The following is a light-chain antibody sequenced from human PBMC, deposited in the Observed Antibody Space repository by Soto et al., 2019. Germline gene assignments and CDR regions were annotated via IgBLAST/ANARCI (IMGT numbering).Light chain of an antibody. J-gene: IGLJ1*01. CDR1: SSDVGGYNY. CDR2: EVS. V-gene: IGLV2-8*01. Sequence: QSVLTQPPSASGSPGQSVTISCTGTSSDVGGYNYVSWYQQHPGKAPKLMISEVSKRPSGVPDRFSGSKSGNTASLTVSGLQDEDEDDYYCSAYAVSNNVVFGTGTKLTVL. CDR3: SAYAVSNNVV.